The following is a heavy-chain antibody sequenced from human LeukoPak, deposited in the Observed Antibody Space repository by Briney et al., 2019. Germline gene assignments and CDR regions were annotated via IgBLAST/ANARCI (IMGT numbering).Heavy chain of an antibody. CDR2: ISDNGGRT. J-gene: IGHJ4*02. CDR3: AKAAIVVVISVFDY. V-gene: IGHV3-23*01. D-gene: IGHD3-22*01. Sequence: GGSLRLSCAASGFTFSTYTMAWVRQAPGGGLEWVSGISDNGGRTYYADSVKGRFTISRDNSKNTLYLQMNSLRAEDTAVYYCAKAAIVVVISVFDYWGQGTLVTVSS. CDR1: GFTFSTYT.